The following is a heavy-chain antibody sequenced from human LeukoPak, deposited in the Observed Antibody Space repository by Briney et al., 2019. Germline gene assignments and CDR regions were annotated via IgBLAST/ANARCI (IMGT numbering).Heavy chain of an antibody. CDR3: ARIRSSRSWLNYYYYGMDV. J-gene: IGHJ6*02. CDR2: MNPNSGNT. CDR1: GYTFTSYD. V-gene: IGHV1-8*01. D-gene: IGHD6-13*01. Sequence: ASVKVSCKASGYTFTSYDINWVRQATGQGLEWMGWMNPNSGNTGYAQKFQGRVTMTRNTSISTAYMELSSLRSEDTAMYYCARIRSSRSWLNYYYYGMDVWGQGTTVTVSS.